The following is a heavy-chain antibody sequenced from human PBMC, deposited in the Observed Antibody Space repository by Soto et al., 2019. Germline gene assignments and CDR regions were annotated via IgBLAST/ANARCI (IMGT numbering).Heavy chain of an antibody. CDR2: FSYDGGNK. CDR1: GFTFGSYW. CDR3: AKDLVTVPAPSPVDYSFGMDV. V-gene: IGHV3-30*18. J-gene: IGHJ6*02. Sequence: GGSLRLSCAASGFTFGSYWLSWVRQAPGKGLEWVAGFSYDGGNKYYADSVKGRFTISRDNSKNTLYLQINSLIGDDTAIYFCAKDLVTVPAPSPVDYSFGMDVWGQGTTVTVSS. D-gene: IGHD2-2*01.